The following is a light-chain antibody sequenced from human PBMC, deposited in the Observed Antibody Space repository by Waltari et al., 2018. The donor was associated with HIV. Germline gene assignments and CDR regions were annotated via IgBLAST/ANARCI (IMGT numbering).Light chain of an antibody. CDR3: SSYAGSNLVV. CDR2: EVS. CDR1: RSDVGGYNY. J-gene: IGLJ2*01. V-gene: IGLV2-8*01. Sequence: QSALTQPPSASGSPGQSVTISCTGTRSDVGGYNYVPWYQQHPGKAPKLMIYEVSKRPSGVPDRFSGSKSGNTASLTVSGLQAEDEADYYCSSYAGSNLVVFGGGTKLTVL.